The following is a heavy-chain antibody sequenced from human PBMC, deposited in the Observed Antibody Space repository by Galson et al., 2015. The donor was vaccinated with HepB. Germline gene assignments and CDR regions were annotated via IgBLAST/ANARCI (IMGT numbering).Heavy chain of an antibody. D-gene: IGHD3-22*01. J-gene: IGHJ4*02. Sequence: QSGAEVKKPGESLRISCTGSGYSFTSYWISWVRQMPGKGLEWMGRIDPSGSYVHYSPSFQGHVTISVDKSISTAYMDLRSLRSNDTAIYYCARLGGADGSSWSWGQGTLVTVSS. CDR2: IDPSGSYV. CDR3: ARLGGADGSSWS. CDR1: GYSFTSYW. V-gene: IGHV5-10-1*01.